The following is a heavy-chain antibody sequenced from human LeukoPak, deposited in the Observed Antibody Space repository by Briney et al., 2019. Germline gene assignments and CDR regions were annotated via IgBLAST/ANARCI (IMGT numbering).Heavy chain of an antibody. CDR1: GGSISSSSYY. J-gene: IGHJ4*02. D-gene: IGHD2-2*02. CDR2: LYYGGST. Sequence: SETLSLTCTVSGGSISSSSYYWGWIRQPPGKGLEWIGSLYYGGSTYYNPSLKSRVIISVDTSNNQFSLRLSSVTAADTAVYYCARAIPLWSKPRYFDYWGQGTLVTVSS. CDR3: ARAIPLWSKPRYFDY. V-gene: IGHV4-39*07.